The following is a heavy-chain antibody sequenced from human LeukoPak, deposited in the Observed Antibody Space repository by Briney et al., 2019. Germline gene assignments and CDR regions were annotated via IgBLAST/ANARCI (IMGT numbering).Heavy chain of an antibody. CDR2: TNSGGSST. CDR3: AKQSYARALGE. J-gene: IGHJ4*02. CDR1: GFPFSNFC. Sequence: GGSLRLSCATSGFPFSNFCMSWVRQAPGKGLEWVSTTNSGGSSTYYAESVKGRFTISRDNSKNTLSLQMSSLRVEDKDVYYCAKQSYARALGEGGPGTLVSVSS. V-gene: IGHV3-23*01. D-gene: IGHD2-8*01.